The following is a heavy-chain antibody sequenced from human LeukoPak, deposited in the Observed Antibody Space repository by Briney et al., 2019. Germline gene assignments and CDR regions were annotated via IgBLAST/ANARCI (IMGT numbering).Heavy chain of an antibody. CDR2: ISAYNGNT. V-gene: IGHV1-18*01. D-gene: IGHD3-22*01. Sequence: ASVKVSCKASGYTFTSYGISWVRQAPGQGLEWMGWISAYNGNTNYAQKLQGRVTMTTDTSTSTAYMELRSPRSDDTAVYYCARDTPNYDSSGYRSDAFDIWGQGTMVTVSS. J-gene: IGHJ3*02. CDR3: ARDTPNYDSSGYRSDAFDI. CDR1: GYTFTSYG.